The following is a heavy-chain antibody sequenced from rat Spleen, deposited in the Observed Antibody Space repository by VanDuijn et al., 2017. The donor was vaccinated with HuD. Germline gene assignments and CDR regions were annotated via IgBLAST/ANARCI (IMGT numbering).Heavy chain of an antibody. J-gene: IGHJ2*01. CDR1: GFTFSNYN. CDR3: AREAGIPFHYFDY. CDR2: ISYDGSNT. D-gene: IGHD1-4*01. V-gene: IGHV5-7*01. Sequence: EVQLVESGGGLVQPGRSLKLSCAASGFTFSNYNMAWVRQAPRKGLEGVATISYDGSNTYYRDSVKGRFTISRDNAKSTLYLQMDSLRSEDTATYYCAREAGIPFHYFDYWGRGVMVTVSS.